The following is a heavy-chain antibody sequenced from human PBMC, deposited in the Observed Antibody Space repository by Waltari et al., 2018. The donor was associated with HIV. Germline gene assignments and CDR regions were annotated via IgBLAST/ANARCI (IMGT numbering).Heavy chain of an antibody. V-gene: IGHV3-21*04. CDR3: VRDDPGYGPIDH. Sequence: LVESGGGVVKTGESLRLMCEASGFAFRHYSFNWVRPRPLRGLYWCASIRRAINEKFYLDSVRGRFVISRDDSESSVHLQMDSVKKEDTGTYFCVRDDPGYGPIDHWGRGTQVTV. CDR1: GFAFRHYS. J-gene: IGHJ5*02. D-gene: IGHD5-18*01. CDR2: IRRAINEK.